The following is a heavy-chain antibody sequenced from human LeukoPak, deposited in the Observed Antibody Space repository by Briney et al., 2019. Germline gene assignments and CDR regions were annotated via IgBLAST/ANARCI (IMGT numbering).Heavy chain of an antibody. CDR1: GFTFSSHG. D-gene: IGHD6-13*01. CDR3: ARVDGGSSWDEHFDY. Sequence: GGSLRLSCAVSGFTFSSHGMHWVRHAPGKGLEWVALISYDGSNKYYADSVKGRFTISRDNSKNTLYLQMNSLRAEDTAVYYCARVDGGSSWDEHFDYWGQGTLVTVSS. V-gene: IGHV3-30*03. CDR2: ISYDGSNK. J-gene: IGHJ4*02.